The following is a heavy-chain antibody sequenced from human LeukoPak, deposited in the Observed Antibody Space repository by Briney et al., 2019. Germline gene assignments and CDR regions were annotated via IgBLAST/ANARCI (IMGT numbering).Heavy chain of an antibody. CDR1: GYSFNNYW. V-gene: IGHV5-51*01. J-gene: IGHJ4*02. CDR2: IYPGDSDT. Sequence: GESLKISCKGFGYSFNNYWIGWVRHVPGKGLEYMGIIYPGDSDTRYSPSFQGQVTISADKSISTAYLQWSSLKASDTAMYYCATLVGYGSFFDYWGQGTLVTVSS. CDR3: ATLVGYGSFFDY. D-gene: IGHD3-10*01.